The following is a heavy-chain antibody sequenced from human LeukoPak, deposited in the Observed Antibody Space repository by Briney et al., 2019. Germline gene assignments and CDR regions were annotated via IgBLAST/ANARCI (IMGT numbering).Heavy chain of an antibody. CDR1: GFTFSSYG. J-gene: IGHJ3*02. CDR2: ISYDGSNK. CDR3: AKELDYGDGNDAFDI. Sequence: GGSLRLSCAASGFTFSSYGMHWVRQAPGKGLEWVAVISYDGSNKYYADSVKGRLTISRDNSKNTLYLQMNSLRAEDTAVYYCAKELDYGDGNDAFDIWGQGTMVTVSS. D-gene: IGHD4-17*01. V-gene: IGHV3-30*18.